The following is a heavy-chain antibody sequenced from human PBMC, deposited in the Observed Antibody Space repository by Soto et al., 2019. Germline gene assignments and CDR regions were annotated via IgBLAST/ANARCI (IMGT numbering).Heavy chain of an antibody. D-gene: IGHD3-10*01. CDR2: ISSSSSTT. J-gene: IGHJ4*02. Sequence: SLRLSCAASGFTFSSYSMNWVRQAPGKGLEWVSDISSSSSTTYYADSVKGRFTISRDNAKNTLYVQMNSLRAEDTAIYYCAKSDGSGSYYKGHFDYWGQGTLVTVSS. V-gene: IGHV3-48*01. CDR1: GFTFSSYS. CDR3: AKSDGSGSYYKGHFDY.